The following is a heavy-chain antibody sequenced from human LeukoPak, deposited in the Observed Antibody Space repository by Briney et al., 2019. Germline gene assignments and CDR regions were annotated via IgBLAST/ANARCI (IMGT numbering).Heavy chain of an antibody. Sequence: SVKVSCKASGYTFTGYYMHWVRQAPGQGLEWMGGIIPIFGTANYAQKFQGRVTITADESTSTAYMELSSLRSEDTAVYYCARARRDGYKLSERYYYYYYMDVWGKGTTVTISS. J-gene: IGHJ6*03. CDR1: GYTFTGYY. CDR2: IIPIFGTA. CDR3: ARARRDGYKLSERYYYYYYMDV. V-gene: IGHV1-69*13. D-gene: IGHD5-24*01.